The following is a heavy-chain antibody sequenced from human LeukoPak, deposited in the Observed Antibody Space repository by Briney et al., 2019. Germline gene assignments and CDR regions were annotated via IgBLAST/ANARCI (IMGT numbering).Heavy chain of an antibody. CDR3: ARLSLGVPATLLDY. CDR2: IDHRGDT. J-gene: IGHJ4*02. CDR1: GGSFSRYY. V-gene: IGHV4-34*01. Sequence: PSETLSLTCAVYGGSFSRYYWSWIRQSPGKGLEWIAEIDHRGDTNYNPSVKSRVTISVDTSKNRFSLRVRSLSAADTAVYYCARLSLGVPATLLDYWGQGTLVTVSS. D-gene: IGHD2-15*01.